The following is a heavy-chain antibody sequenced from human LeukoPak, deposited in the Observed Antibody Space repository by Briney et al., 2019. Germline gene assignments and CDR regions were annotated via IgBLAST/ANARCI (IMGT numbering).Heavy chain of an antibody. D-gene: IGHD2-15*01. CDR1: GGSISSSSYY. V-gene: IGHV4-39*07. CDR2: INHSGST. CDR3: ARAMEDIVVGHATRYVDY. J-gene: IGHJ4*02. Sequence: PSETLSLTCTVSGGSISSSSYYWGWIRQPPGKGLEWIGEINHSGSTNYNPSLKSRVTISVDTSKNQFSLKLSSVTAADTAVYYCARAMEDIVVGHATRYVDYWGQGTLVTVSS.